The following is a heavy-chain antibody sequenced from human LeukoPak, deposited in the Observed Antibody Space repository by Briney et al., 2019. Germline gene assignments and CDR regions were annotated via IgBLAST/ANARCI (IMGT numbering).Heavy chain of an antibody. J-gene: IGHJ4*02. Sequence: PGRSLRPSREASGFIFSNYEMNWIRQAPGKGLEWVSFVDSSGTSIYYADSVQGRFTSSRDNAKNSLFLQMNSLRVEDTAIYYCARAPTASDYWGQGTLVTVSS. V-gene: IGHV3-48*03. CDR2: VDSSGTSI. CDR3: ARAPTASDY. CDR1: GFIFSNYE.